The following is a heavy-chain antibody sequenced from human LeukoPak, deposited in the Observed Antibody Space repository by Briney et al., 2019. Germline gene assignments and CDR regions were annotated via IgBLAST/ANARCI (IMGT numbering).Heavy chain of an antibody. J-gene: IGHJ6*04. CDR3: ARINYGDYGSYYGMDV. V-gene: IGHV4-59*01. Sequence: PSETLSLTCTVSGGAISSYSWSWVRHPPATGLQWIADIYYGGSTKYNPSLKSRVTISVDRAKNQFSLKLNSVTAADTAMYYCARINYGDYGSYYGMDVWGKGTTVTVSS. CDR2: IYYGGST. D-gene: IGHD4-17*01. CDR1: GGAISSYS.